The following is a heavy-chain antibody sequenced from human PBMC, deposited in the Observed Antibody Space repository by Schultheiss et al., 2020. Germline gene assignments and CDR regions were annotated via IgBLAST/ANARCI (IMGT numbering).Heavy chain of an antibody. V-gene: IGHV3-73*01. CDR3: AREFSAVAGVSPGY. CDR2: IRSKANSYAT. Sequence: GGSLRLSCAASGFSFSGSAMHWVRQASGKGLEWVGRIRSKANSYATAYAASVKGRFTISRDDSKNTAYLQMNSLRAEDTAVYYCAREFSAVAGVSPGYWGQGTLVTVSS. J-gene: IGHJ4*02. CDR1: GFSFSGSA. D-gene: IGHD6-19*01.